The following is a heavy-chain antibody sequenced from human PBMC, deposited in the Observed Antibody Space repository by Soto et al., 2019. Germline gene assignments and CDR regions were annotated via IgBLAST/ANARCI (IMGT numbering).Heavy chain of an antibody. D-gene: IGHD5-12*01. CDR3: ATSVGAIGYRFFNMDV. J-gene: IGHJ6*02. CDR2: IIPMYGTT. Sequence: SVKVSCKSSGGSFSSSAITWVRQAPGQGLEWMGRIIPMYGTTFYAQTFQGRVTITADESTSTVYMHLSSLKSEDTASYFCATSVGAIGYRFFNMDVWGQGTTVTVSS. V-gene: IGHV1-69*13. CDR1: GGSFSSSA.